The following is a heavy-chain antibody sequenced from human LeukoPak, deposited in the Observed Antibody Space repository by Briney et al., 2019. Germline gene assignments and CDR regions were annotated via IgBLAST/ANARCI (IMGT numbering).Heavy chain of an antibody. Sequence: ASVKVSCKASGYTFTSYGISWVRQAPGQGLEWMGWISAYNGNTNYAQKLQGRVTMTTDTSTSTAYMELRSLRSDDTAVYYCARVTLWEAEDYYYYMDAWGKGTTVTVSS. D-gene: IGHD1-26*01. CDR1: GYTFTSYG. CDR2: ISAYNGNT. CDR3: ARVTLWEAEDYYYYMDA. V-gene: IGHV1-18*01. J-gene: IGHJ6*03.